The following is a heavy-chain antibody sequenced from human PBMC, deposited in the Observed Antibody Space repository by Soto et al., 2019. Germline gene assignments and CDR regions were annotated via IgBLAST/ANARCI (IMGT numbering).Heavy chain of an antibody. CDR3: ARDLYGSRPIDY. D-gene: IGHD3-10*01. CDR2: INAGNGNT. J-gene: IGHJ4*02. V-gene: IGHV1-3*03. CDR1: GYTFTSYA. Sequence: ASVKVSCKASGYTFTSYAIHWVRQAPGQRLEWMGWINAGNGNTKYSQEFQDRVTITRDTSASTAYMELSSLGSEDTAVYYCARDLYGSRPIDYWGQGTLVTVSS.